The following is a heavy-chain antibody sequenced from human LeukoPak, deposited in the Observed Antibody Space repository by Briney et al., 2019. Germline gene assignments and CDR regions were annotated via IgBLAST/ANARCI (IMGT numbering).Heavy chain of an antibody. V-gene: IGHV4-4*08. CDR2: IDNSGST. CDR3: ASGAGWLIDY. Sequence: SETLSLTCTVSGGSISSHYWSWIRQPPGKGLEWIGYIDNSGSTKYNPSLQSRITMSRDTSKKQFSLKLTSVTAADTAMYYCASGAGWLIDYWGQGTLVSVSS. CDR1: GGSISSHY. J-gene: IGHJ4*02. D-gene: IGHD6-19*01.